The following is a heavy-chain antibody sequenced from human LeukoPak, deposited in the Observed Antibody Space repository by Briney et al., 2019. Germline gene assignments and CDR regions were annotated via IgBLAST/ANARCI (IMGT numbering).Heavy chain of an antibody. CDR2: IIPIFGTA. V-gene: IGHV1-69*13. CDR1: GGTFSSYA. D-gene: IGHD3-3*01. Sequence: GASVKVSCTASGGTFSSYAISWVRQAPGQGLEWMGGIIPIFGTANYAQKFQGRVTITADESTSTAYMELSSLRSEDTAVYYCAREGTIFGVAAGRYYFDYWGQGTLVTVSS. CDR3: AREGTIFGVAAGRYYFDY. J-gene: IGHJ4*02.